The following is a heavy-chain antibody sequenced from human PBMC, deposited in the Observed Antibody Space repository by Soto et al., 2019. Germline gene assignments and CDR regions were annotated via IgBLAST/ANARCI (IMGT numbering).Heavy chain of an antibody. CDR3: ARDLDGATTLDV. CDR2: INSDGSST. J-gene: IGHJ6*04. V-gene: IGHV3-74*01. D-gene: IGHD4-17*01. Sequence: GGSLRLSCAASGFTFSSYWMHWVRQAPGKGLVWVSRINSDGSSTNYADSVKGRFTISRDNAKNTLSLQMNSLGAEDTAVYYCARDLDGATTLDVWGKGTTVTVSS. CDR1: GFTFSSYW.